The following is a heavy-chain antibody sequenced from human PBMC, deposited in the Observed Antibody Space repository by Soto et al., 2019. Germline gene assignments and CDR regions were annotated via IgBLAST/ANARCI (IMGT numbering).Heavy chain of an antibody. CDR3: ARGPSSLTRFDY. V-gene: IGHV3-30-3*01. CDR2: ISYDGNNK. Sequence: GSLRLSCAASGFTFSSYAMHWVRQAPGKGLEWVAVISYDGNNKYYADSVKGRFTISRDNPKNTLYLQMNSLRAEDTAVYYCARGPSSLTRFDYWGQGTLVTVSS. CDR1: GFTFSSYA. D-gene: IGHD2-2*01. J-gene: IGHJ4*02.